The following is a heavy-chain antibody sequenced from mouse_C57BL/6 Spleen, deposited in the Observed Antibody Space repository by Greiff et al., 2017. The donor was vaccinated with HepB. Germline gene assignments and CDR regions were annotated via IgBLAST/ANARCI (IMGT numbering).Heavy chain of an antibody. CDR2: IDPSDSYN. D-gene: IGHD2-3*01. CDR1: GYTFTSYW. V-gene: IGHV1-50*01. J-gene: IGHJ4*01. Sequence: QVQLQQPGAELVKPGASVKLSCKASGYTFTSYWMQWVKQRPGQGLEWIGEIDPSDSYNNYNQKFKGKATLTVDTSSSTAYMQLSNLTSEDSSVYYCARFDGYYVNAMDYWGQGTSVTVSS. CDR3: ARFDGYYVNAMDY.